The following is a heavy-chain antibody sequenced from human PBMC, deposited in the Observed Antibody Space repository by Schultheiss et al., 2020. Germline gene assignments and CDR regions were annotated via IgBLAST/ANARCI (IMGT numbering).Heavy chain of an antibody. J-gene: IGHJ4*02. CDR3: ARGASMTTVEY. CDR2: IIPIFGTA. V-gene: IGHV1-69*05. CDR1: GGTFSSYA. D-gene: IGHD4-23*01. Sequence: AVKVSCKASGGTFSSYAISWVRQAPGQGLEWMGGIIPIFGTANYAQKFQGRVTMTTDTSTSTAYMELRSLRSEDTAVYYCARGASMTTVEYWGQGTLVTVAS.